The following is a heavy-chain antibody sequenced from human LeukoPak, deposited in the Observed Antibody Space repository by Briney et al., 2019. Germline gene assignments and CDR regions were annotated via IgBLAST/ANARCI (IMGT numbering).Heavy chain of an antibody. CDR1: GFTFSTYW. CDR2: INSDGGEI. D-gene: IGHD6-13*01. J-gene: IGHJ4*02. CDR3: GREDISNSWYIDY. Sequence: GGSLTLSCGASGFTFSTYWTHWVRQAPGKGLVWVSRINSDGGEITYADSVKGRFTMSRDNAKNTLYLQVNSLRAEDTAVYYCGREDISNSWYIDYWGQGTLVTVSS. V-gene: IGHV3-74*01.